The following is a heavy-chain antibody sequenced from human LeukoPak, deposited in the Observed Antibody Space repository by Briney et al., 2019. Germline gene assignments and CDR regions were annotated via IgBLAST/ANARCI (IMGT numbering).Heavy chain of an antibody. Sequence: ASVKVSCKASGYTFTGYYMHWVRQAPGQGLEWMGWINPNSGGTNYAQKFQGRVTMTRDTSISTAYMELSRLRSDDTAVYYCARDSSGSYDAFDIWGQGTMVTVSS. V-gene: IGHV1-2*02. D-gene: IGHD6-25*01. J-gene: IGHJ3*02. CDR1: GYTFTGYY. CDR3: ARDSSGSYDAFDI. CDR2: INPNSGGT.